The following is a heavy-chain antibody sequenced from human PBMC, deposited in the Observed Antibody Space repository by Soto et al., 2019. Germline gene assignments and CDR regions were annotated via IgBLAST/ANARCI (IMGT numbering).Heavy chain of an antibody. D-gene: IGHD2-2*01. J-gene: IGHJ6*02. Sequence: GGSLRLSCAASGFTFSSYAMSWVRQAPGKGLEWVSAISGSGGSTYYADSVKGRFTISRDNSKNTLYLQMNSLRAEDTAVYYCAKAGAGSSTSWDYYYYGMDVWGQGTTVTVSS. CDR3: AKAGAGSSTSWDYYYYGMDV. V-gene: IGHV3-23*01. CDR2: ISGSGGST. CDR1: GFTFSSYA.